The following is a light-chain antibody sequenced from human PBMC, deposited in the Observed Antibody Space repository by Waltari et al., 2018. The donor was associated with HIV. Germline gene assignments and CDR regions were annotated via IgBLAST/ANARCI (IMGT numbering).Light chain of an antibody. Sequence: EIVMTQSPATLSVSPGERATLSCRASESASNKLAWYQQKPGQAPRLRFYGASTRATGIPARFSGSGSGTEFTLTISSLQSEDFAVYYCQQYNNWPLTFGGGTKVEIK. V-gene: IGKV3-15*01. CDR1: ESASNK. CDR2: GAS. J-gene: IGKJ4*01. CDR3: QQYNNWPLT.